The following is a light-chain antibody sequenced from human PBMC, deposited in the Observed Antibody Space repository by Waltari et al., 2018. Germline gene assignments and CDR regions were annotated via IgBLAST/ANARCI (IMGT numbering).Light chain of an antibody. CDR2: DAS. J-gene: IGKJ2*01. CDR3: QQYQNWPPFT. Sequence: EIVMTQSPATLSVSPGERVTLSCWASQSVSANLAWYQQRPGQAPRLLIYDASKMATGIPARFSGSGSGTEFTLTISSLQSEDFAIYYCQQYQNWPPFTFGLGTKLEIK. CDR1: QSVSAN. V-gene: IGKV3-15*01.